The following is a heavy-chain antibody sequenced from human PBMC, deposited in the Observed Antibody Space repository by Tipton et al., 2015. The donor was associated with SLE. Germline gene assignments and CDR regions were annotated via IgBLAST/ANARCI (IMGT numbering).Heavy chain of an antibody. D-gene: IGHD3-22*01. J-gene: IGHJ5*02. V-gene: IGHV4-34*01. CDR3: ARSTRGGYDSSAGWFDP. CDR1: GGSFSGYY. Sequence: GLVKPSETLSLTCAVYGGSFSGYYWSWIRQPPGKGLEWIGEINHSGSTNYNPSLKSRVTISVDTSKNQFSLKLSSVTAADTAVYYCARSTRGGYDSSAGWFDPWGQGTLVTVSS. CDR2: INHSGST.